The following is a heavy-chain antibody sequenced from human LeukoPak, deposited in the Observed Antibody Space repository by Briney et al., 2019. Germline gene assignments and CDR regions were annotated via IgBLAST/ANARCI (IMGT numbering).Heavy chain of an antibody. CDR3: GTHAGRTGSGD. J-gene: IGHJ1*01. Sequence: GGSLRLSCVPSGFIFSGHYMSWIRQAPGKGLEWVGYISGSGSDISYADSVKGRFTISRDNAKDSLYLQMNSLRADDTAVYYCGTHAGRTGSGDWGQGTLVTVSS. CDR2: ISGSGSDI. D-gene: IGHD3/OR15-3a*01. CDR1: GFIFSGHY. V-gene: IGHV3-11*01.